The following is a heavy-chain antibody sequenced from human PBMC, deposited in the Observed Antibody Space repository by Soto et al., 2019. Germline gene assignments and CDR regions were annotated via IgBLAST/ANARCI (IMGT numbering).Heavy chain of an antibody. CDR1: GYTFTSYG. D-gene: IGHD6-13*01. V-gene: IGHV1-18*04. J-gene: IGHJ4*02. Sequence: ASVKVSCKASGYTFTSYGISWVRQAPGQGLEWMGWISAYNGNTNYAQKLQGRVTMTTDTSTSTAYMELRSLRSDDTAVYYCAESPAGNDYFDYWGQGTLVTVSS. CDR2: ISAYNGNT. CDR3: AESPAGNDYFDY.